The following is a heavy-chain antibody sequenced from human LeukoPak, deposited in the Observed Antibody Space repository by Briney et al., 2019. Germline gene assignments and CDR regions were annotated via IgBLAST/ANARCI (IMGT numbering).Heavy chain of an antibody. CDR2: ISYDGSNK. V-gene: IGHV3-30*18. CDR1: GFTFSSYG. D-gene: IGHD6-19*01. J-gene: IGHJ4*02. Sequence: GGSLRLFCAASGFTFSSYGMHWVRQAPGKGLEWVAVISYDGSNKYYADSVKGRFTISRDNSKNTLYLQMNSLRAEDTAVYYCAKEASGWYGTHYFDYWGQGTLVTVSS. CDR3: AKEASGWYGTHYFDY.